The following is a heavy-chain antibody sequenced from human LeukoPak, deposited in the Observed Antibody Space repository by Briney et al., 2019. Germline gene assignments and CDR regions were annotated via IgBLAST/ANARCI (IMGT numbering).Heavy chain of an antibody. CDR2: IYTSGST. CDR1: GSSISSYY. Sequence: SETLSLTCTVSGSSISSYYWSWIRQPAGKGLEWIGRIYTSGSTNYNPSPQSRVTMSVDTSKNQFSLKLNSVTAADTAVYYCASGYCSSTSCYLNYWGQGTLVTVSS. V-gene: IGHV4-4*07. D-gene: IGHD2-2*03. J-gene: IGHJ4*02. CDR3: ASGYCSSTSCYLNY.